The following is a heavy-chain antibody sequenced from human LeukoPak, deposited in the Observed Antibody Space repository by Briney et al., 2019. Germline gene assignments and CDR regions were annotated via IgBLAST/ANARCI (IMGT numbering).Heavy chain of an antibody. D-gene: IGHD6-6*01. V-gene: IGHV3-30*18. CDR1: GFTFSSYG. CDR2: ISYDGGNK. CDR3: AKILVYSSSSGYDY. Sequence: GGSLRLSCAASGFTFSSYGMHWVRQAPGKGLEWVAVISYDGGNKYYADSVKGRFTISRDNSKNTLYLQMNSLRAEDTAVYYCAKILVYSSSSGYDYWGQGTLVTVSS. J-gene: IGHJ4*02.